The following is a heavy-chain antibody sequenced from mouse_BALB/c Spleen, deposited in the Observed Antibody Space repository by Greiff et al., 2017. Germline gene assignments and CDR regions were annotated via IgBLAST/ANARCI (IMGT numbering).Heavy chain of an antibody. D-gene: IGHD2-4*01. V-gene: IGHV5-15*02. CDR2: ISNLAYSI. Sequence: EVHLVESGGGLVQPGGSRKLSCAASGFTFSDYGMAWVRQAPGKGPEWVAFISNLAYSIYYADTVTGRFTISRENAKNTLYLEMSSLRSEDTAMYYCARDKGYDYDPYAMDYWGQGTSVTVSS. CDR1: GFTFSDYG. J-gene: IGHJ4*01. CDR3: ARDKGYDYDPYAMDY.